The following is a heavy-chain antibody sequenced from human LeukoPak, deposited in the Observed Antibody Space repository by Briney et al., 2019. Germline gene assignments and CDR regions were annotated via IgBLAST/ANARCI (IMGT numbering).Heavy chain of an antibody. J-gene: IGHJ1*01. V-gene: IGHV4-34*01. CDR2: INHSGST. D-gene: IGHD2-15*01. CDR1: GGSFSGYY. Sequence: PSETLSLTCAVYGGSFSGYYWSWIRQPPGKGLERIGEINHSGSTNYNPSLKSRVTISVDTSKNQFSLKLSSVTAADTAVYYCARGRPGYCSGGSCYSRYFQHWGQGTLVTVSS. CDR3: ARGRPGYCSGGSCYSRYFQH.